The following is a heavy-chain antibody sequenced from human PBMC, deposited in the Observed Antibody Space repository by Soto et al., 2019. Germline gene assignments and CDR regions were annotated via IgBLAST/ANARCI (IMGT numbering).Heavy chain of an antibody. J-gene: IGHJ5*02. CDR3: ATLDPRYCSSTSCPKWFDP. Sequence: GASVKVSCKVSGYTLTELSMHWVRQAPGKGLEWMGGFDPEDGETIYAQKFQGRVTMTEDTSTDTAYMELSSLRSEDTAVYYCATLDPRYCSSTSCPKWFDPWGQGTLVTVSS. CDR1: GYTLTELS. V-gene: IGHV1-24*01. CDR2: FDPEDGET. D-gene: IGHD2-2*01.